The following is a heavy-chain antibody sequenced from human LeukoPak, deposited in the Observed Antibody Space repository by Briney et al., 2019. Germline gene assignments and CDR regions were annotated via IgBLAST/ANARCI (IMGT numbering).Heavy chain of an antibody. V-gene: IGHV5-51*01. CDR2: IYPGDSHG. J-gene: IGHJ3*01. Sequence: GESLKISCKGSGYSFTSYWIGWVRQMPGKGLEWMGIIYPGDSHGTYSPSFQGQVTISVDKSISTAYLQWSSLKASDTAMYCATEKIAAVGNDAFDVWGQGTLVTVSS. D-gene: IGHD6-13*01. CDR1: GYSFTSYW. CDR3: ATEKIAAVGNDAFDV.